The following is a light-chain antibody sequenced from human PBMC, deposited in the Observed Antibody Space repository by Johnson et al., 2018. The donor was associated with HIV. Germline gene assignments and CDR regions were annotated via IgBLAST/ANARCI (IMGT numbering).Light chain of an antibody. V-gene: IGLV1-51*01. Sequence: QSVLTQPPSVSAAPGQKVTISCSGSSSNIGNNYVSWYQQLPGTAPKLLIYDNNKRPSGIPDRFSGSKSGTSATLGITGLQTGDEADYYCGTWYNSLSTGGVFGTGTKVTVL. CDR1: SSNIGNNY. CDR2: DNN. J-gene: IGLJ1*01. CDR3: GTWYNSLSTGGV.